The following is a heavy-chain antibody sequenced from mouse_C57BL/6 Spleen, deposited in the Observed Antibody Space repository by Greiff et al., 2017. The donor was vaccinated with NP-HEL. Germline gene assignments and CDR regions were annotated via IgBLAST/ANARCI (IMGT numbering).Heavy chain of an antibody. V-gene: IGHV1-18*01. CDR2: INPNNGGT. Sequence: EVMLVESGPELVKPGASVKIPCKASGYTFTDYNMDWVKQSHGKSLEWIGDINPNNGGTIYNQKFKGKATLTVDKSSSTAYMELRSLTSEDTAVYYCARSGSSWGDYFDYWGQGTTLTVSS. CDR1: GYTFTDYN. J-gene: IGHJ2*01. CDR3: ARSGSSWGDYFDY. D-gene: IGHD1-1*01.